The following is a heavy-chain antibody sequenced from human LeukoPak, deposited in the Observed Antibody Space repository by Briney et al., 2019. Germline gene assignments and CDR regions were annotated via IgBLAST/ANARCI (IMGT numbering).Heavy chain of an antibody. V-gene: IGHV1-69*01. D-gene: IGHD2-2*01. Sequence: GSSVKVSCKASGGTFSSYAISWVRQAPGQGLEWKGGIIPIFGTANYAQKFQGRVTITADESTSTAYMELSSLRSEDTAVYYCAAVVPAVMGYFDYWGQGTLVTVSS. CDR2: IIPIFGTA. J-gene: IGHJ4*02. CDR3: AAVVPAVMGYFDY. CDR1: GGTFSSYA.